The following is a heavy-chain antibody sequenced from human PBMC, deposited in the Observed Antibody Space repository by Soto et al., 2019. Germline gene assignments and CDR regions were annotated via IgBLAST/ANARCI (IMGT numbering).Heavy chain of an antibody. CDR2: ISWNSGNI. CDR3: AKDVVWSGYSYYYGMDV. V-gene: IGHV3-9*01. J-gene: IGHJ6*02. D-gene: IGHD3-3*01. Sequence: EVQLVESGGGLVQPGRSLRLSCAASGFTFADYAMHWVRQAPGKGLEWVSGISWNSGNIDYADSVKGRFTISRDNAKNXXYLQMNSLRPEDTALYYCAKDVVWSGYSYYYGMDVWGPGTTVTVSS. CDR1: GFTFADYA.